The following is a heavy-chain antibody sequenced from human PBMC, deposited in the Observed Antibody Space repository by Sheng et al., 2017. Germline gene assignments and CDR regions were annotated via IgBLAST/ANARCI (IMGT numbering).Heavy chain of an antibody. V-gene: IGHV3-23*04. J-gene: IGHJ6*03. CDR3: AKFAGMRTYNYYMDV. D-gene: IGHD1-1*01. CDR2: ISGGVIST. Sequence: EVQLVESGGGLVQPGGSLRLSCVASGFTFSNYAISWVRQSPGKGLEWVSSISGGVISTYYADSVKGRFTISRDNSKNTLYLQMSSLRAEDTAIYYCAKFAGMRTYNYYMDVWDQGP. CDR1: GFTFSNYA.